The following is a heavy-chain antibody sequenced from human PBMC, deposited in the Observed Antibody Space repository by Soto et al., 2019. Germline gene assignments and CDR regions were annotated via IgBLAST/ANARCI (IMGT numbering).Heavy chain of an antibody. J-gene: IGHJ6*02. D-gene: IGHD3-9*01. Sequence: PGGSLRLSCAASGVTFSGSAMHWVRQASGKGLEWVGRIRSKANSYATAYAASVKGRFTISRDDSKNTAYLQMNSLKTEDTAVYYCTSHILTGYYDHYYYYGMDVWGQGTTVTVSS. CDR2: IRSKANSYAT. CDR1: GVTFSGSA. CDR3: TSHILTGYYDHYYYYGMDV. V-gene: IGHV3-73*01.